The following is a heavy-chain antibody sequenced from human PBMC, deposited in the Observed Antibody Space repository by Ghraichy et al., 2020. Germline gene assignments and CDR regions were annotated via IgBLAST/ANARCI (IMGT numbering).Heavy chain of an antibody. Sequence: SETLSLTCAVSGGSISSSNWWSWVRQPPGKGLEWIGEIYHSGSTNYNPSLKSRVTISVDKSKNQFSLKLSSVTAADTAVYYCARGVYCGGDCFTFDYWGQGTLVTVSS. CDR1: GGSISSSNW. D-gene: IGHD2-21*02. V-gene: IGHV4-4*02. J-gene: IGHJ4*02. CDR2: IYHSGST. CDR3: ARGVYCGGDCFTFDY.